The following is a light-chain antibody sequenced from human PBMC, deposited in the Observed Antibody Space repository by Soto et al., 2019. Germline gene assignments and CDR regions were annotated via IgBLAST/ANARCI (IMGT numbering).Light chain of an antibody. CDR3: QQSFSTTLT. CDR2: AAS. CDR1: QSITRW. V-gene: IGKV1-39*01. J-gene: IGKJ1*01. Sequence: DIKITQFPSTLSGSVGDRVTITCRASQSITRWLTWYQKKSGKDPKILIYAASSLQSGVPSRFSGSGSGTDFNLTISSLQTEDCATYDCQQSFSTTLTFCQVTKLDIK.